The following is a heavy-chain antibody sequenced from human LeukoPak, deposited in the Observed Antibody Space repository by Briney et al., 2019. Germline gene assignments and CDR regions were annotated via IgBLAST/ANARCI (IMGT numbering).Heavy chain of an antibody. CDR2: ISYHGSNK. J-gene: IGHJ4*02. V-gene: IGHV3-30*18. D-gene: IGHD4-17*01. CDR3: TKEPDYGAHSYFDN. CDR1: GFTFSNYG. Sequence: GGSLRLSCAASGFTFSNYGMHWVRQAPGKGLEWVAVISYHGSNKYYADSVKGRFTISRDNSKNTLYLQMNSLRAEDTAVYYCTKEPDYGAHSYFDNWGQGTLVTVSS.